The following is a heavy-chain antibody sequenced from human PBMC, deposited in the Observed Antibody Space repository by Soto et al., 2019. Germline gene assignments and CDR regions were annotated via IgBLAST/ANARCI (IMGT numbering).Heavy chain of an antibody. V-gene: IGHV4-59*01. Sequence: ETLSLTFTVSGGSMSSCYWSWIRQPPGKGLAWIGYIYYSGSTNYNPSLKSRVTISVDTSKNQFSLKLSSVTAADTAVYYCARNKVRFLEWSPSYNWFDPWGLGTLVTVSS. D-gene: IGHD3-3*01. CDR3: ARNKVRFLEWSPSYNWFDP. J-gene: IGHJ5*02. CDR1: GGSMSSCY. CDR2: IYYSGST.